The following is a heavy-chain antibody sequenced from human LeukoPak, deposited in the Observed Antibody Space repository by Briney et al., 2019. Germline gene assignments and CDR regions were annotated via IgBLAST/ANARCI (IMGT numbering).Heavy chain of an antibody. CDR1: GGSISSYY. CDR3: ASLGYSYGYNTPSYYYYYMDV. J-gene: IGHJ6*03. V-gene: IGHV4-59*08. CDR2: IYYSGST. D-gene: IGHD5-18*01. Sequence: SEALSLTCTVSGGSISSYYWSWIRQPPGKGLEWIGDIYYSGSTNYNPSLKSRVTISVDTSKNQFSLKLSSVTAADTAVYYCASLGYSYGYNTPSYYYYYMDVWGKGTTVTVSS.